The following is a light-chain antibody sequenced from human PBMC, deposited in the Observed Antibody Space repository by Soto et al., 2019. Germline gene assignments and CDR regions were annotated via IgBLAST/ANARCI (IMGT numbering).Light chain of an antibody. CDR2: GAS. CDR1: QSVSSSY. Sequence: EIVWTQSPATLSLSPGERATLSCRASQSVSSSYLAWYQQKPGQAPRLLIYGASSRATGIPDRFSGSGSGTDFTLTISSLQSEDFAVYYCQQYNNWPPKITFGPGTKVDIK. V-gene: IGKV3D-7*01. J-gene: IGKJ3*01. CDR3: QQYNNWPPKIT.